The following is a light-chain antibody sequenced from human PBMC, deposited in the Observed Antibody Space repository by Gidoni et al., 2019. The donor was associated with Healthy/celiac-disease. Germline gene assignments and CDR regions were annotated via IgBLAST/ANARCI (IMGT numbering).Light chain of an antibody. CDR2: GAS. CDR3: QQYNNWPPEGT. Sequence: EIVMTLSPATLSVSPGERATLSCRASQSVSNNLAWYQQKPGQAPRLLIYGASTRATGIPARFSGSGSGTEFTLTISSLQSEDFAVYYCQQYNNWPPEGTFGQGTKVEIK. J-gene: IGKJ1*01. CDR1: QSVSNN. V-gene: IGKV3-15*01.